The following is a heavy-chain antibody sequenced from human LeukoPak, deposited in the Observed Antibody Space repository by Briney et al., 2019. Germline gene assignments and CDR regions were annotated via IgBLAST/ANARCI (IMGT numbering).Heavy chain of an antibody. Sequence: ASVKVSCKASGYTFTGYYMHWVRQAPGQGLEWMGWINPNSGGTSYAQKFQGRVTMTRDTSISTAYMELSRLRSDDTAVYYCAREEGRYFDQADYWGQGTLVTVSS. J-gene: IGHJ4*02. D-gene: IGHD3-9*01. V-gene: IGHV1-2*02. CDR3: AREEGRYFDQADY. CDR2: INPNSGGT. CDR1: GYTFTGYY.